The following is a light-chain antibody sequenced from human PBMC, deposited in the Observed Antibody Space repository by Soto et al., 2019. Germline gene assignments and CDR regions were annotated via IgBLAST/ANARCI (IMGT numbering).Light chain of an antibody. CDR3: SSYTRSSTVL. CDR1: SNDVGSYNF. Sequence: QSVLPQPASVSGSPRQSSTISFIGTSNDVGSYNFVSWYQKHPNTSPRLIIYDFSNRPSGVSNRFSGYKSYNPASLTISVLQAEDEADYSCSSYTRSSTVLFCVGTKLTVL. V-gene: IGLV2-14*03. CDR2: DFS. J-gene: IGLJ2*01.